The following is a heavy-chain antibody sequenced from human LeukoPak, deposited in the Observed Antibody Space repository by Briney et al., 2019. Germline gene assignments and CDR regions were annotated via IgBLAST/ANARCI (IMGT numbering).Heavy chain of an antibody. J-gene: IGHJ4*02. CDR1: GFTFSSYA. CDR3: ARGQPLWLGELSQRGFDY. CDR2: ISYDGSNK. V-gene: IGHV3-30-3*01. D-gene: IGHD3-10*01. Sequence: PGGSLRLSCAASGFTFSSYAMHWVRQAPGKGLEWVAVISYDGSNKYYADSVKGRFTISRDNSKNTLYLQMNSLRAEDTAVYYCARGQPLWLGELSQRGFDYWGQGTLVTVSS.